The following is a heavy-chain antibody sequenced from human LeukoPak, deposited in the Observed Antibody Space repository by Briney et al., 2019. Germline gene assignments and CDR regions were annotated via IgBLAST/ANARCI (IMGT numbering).Heavy chain of an antibody. CDR2: IYTSGST. CDR1: GGSISSYY. J-gene: IGHJ4*02. D-gene: IGHD3-9*01. Sequence: SETLSLTCTVSGGSISSYYWSWIRQPAGKGLEWIGRIYTSGSTNYNPSLKSRVTMPVDTSKNQFSLKLSSVTAADTAVYYCAPGIFDWLTREEYYFDYWGQGTLVTVSS. CDR3: APGIFDWLTREEYYFDY. V-gene: IGHV4-4*07.